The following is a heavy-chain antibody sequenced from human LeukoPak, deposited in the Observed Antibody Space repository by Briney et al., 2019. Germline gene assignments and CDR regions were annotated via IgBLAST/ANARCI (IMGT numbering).Heavy chain of an antibody. Sequence: GGSLRLSCAASGFTFSSYSMSWVRQAPGKGLEWVSAISGSGGSTYYADSVKGRFTISRDNSKNTLYLQMNSLRAEDTAVYYCAKQPDLWSGYLQRAVNILDYWGQGTLVTVSS. CDR1: GFTFSSYS. CDR3: AKQPDLWSGYLQRAVNILDY. D-gene: IGHD3-3*01. CDR2: ISGSGGST. J-gene: IGHJ4*02. V-gene: IGHV3-23*01.